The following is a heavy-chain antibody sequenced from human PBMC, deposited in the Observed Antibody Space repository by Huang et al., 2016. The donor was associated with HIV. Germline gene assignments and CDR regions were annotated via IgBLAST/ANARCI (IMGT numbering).Heavy chain of an antibody. CDR1: GGTFSSYG. V-gene: IGHV1-69*13. CDR2: CVPIFRRT. D-gene: IGHD3-10*01. Sequence: QVQLVQSGAEMKKPGSSVKVSCTAPGGTFSSYGISWVRQAPGQGLEWMGVCVPIFRRTDYAQKFQGRLTITADESTSTAYMELSSLRSQDSAIYFCARGVFDGVWSGDLLPHFYYMDVWGKGTTVTVSS. J-gene: IGHJ6*03. CDR3: ARGVFDGVWSGDLLPHFYYMDV.